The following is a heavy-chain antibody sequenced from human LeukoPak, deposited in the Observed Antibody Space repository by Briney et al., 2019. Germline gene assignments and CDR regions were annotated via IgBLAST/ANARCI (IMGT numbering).Heavy chain of an antibody. J-gene: IGHJ6*02. D-gene: IGHD3-3*01. V-gene: IGHV1-18*01. CDR1: GYTFTSYG. CDR2: ISAYNGNT. CDR3: ARDRAVDYDFWSGYTQISSYYYYGMDV. Sequence: ASVKVSCKASGYTFTSYGISWVRQAPGQGLEWMGWISAYNGNTNYAQKLQGRVTMTTDTSTSTAYMELRSLRSDDTAVYYCARDRAVDYDFWSGYTQISSYYYYGMDVWGQGTTVTVSS.